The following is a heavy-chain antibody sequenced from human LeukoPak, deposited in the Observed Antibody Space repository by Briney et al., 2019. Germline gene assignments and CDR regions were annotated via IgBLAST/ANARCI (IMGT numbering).Heavy chain of an antibody. CDR1: GASISSSY. CDR3: VRGNYDDRGYSNAFDL. J-gene: IGHJ3*01. D-gene: IGHD3-22*01. Sequence: PSGTLSLTCTVSGASISSSYWSWLRQPPRKRLEWIGYIYYSGNTNSNPSLKSRVTISVDRSKNQFSLKLSSVTAADTAVYYCVRGNYDDRGYSNAFDLWGQGAMVTVSS. CDR2: IYYSGNT. V-gene: IGHV4-59*01.